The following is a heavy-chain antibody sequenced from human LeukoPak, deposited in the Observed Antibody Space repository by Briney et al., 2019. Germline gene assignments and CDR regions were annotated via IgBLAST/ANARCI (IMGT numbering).Heavy chain of an antibody. CDR3: AKDAIYGDSGGTDY. D-gene: IGHD4-23*01. J-gene: IGHJ4*02. V-gene: IGHV3-23*01. CDR2: ISGSGGST. Sequence: PGGSLRLSCAASGSTFSSYAMSWVRQAPGKGLEWVSAISGSGGSTYYADSVKGRFTISRDNSKNTLYLQMNSLRAEDTAVYYCAKDAIYGDSGGTDYWGQGTLVTVSS. CDR1: GSTFSSYA.